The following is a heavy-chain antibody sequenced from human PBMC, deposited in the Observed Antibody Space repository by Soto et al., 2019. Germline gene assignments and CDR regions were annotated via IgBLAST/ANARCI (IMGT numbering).Heavy chain of an antibody. D-gene: IGHD6-13*01. CDR1: GYSFNNAW. CDR2: IYPGDSET. Sequence: GESLKISCKGSGYSFNNAWIAWVRQMPGKGLEWMGIIYPGDSETRYSPSFLGQVTISVDKSINTAYLQWSSLKASDTAMYYCARHGAYSRSEFWGQGTLVTVSS. V-gene: IGHV5-51*01. CDR3: ARHGAYSRSEF. J-gene: IGHJ4*02.